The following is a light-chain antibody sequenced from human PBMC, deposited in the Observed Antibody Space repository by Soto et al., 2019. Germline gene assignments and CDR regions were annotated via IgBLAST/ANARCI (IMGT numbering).Light chain of an antibody. CDR1: SSNIGSNT. V-gene: IGLV1-44*01. CDR2: SNT. CDR3: ATWDDILNAGV. J-gene: IGLJ3*02. Sequence: QSVLTQPPSASGTPGQRVTISCSGSSSNIGSNTVTWFQQLPGTAPKLLIYSNTQWPSGVPDRFSGSKSGTSASLAISGLQSEDEADYYCATWDDILNAGVFGGGTQLTVL.